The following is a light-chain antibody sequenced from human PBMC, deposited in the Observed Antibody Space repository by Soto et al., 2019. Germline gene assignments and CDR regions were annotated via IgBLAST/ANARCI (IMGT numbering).Light chain of an antibody. CDR1: QTVGTY. Sequence: ETVLTQSPGTLSLSPGERPTLSCRASQTVGTYLAWYKQKPGQAPRLLVFGASSRATGVPDRFSGSGSGTEFTLTISGLEPEDFALYYCQQYHNSPLTFGQGTKVDI. CDR2: GAS. V-gene: IGKV3-20*01. J-gene: IGKJ1*01. CDR3: QQYHNSPLT.